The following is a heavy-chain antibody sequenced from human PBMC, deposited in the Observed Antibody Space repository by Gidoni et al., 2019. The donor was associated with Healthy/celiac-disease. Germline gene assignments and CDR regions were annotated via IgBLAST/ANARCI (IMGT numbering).Heavy chain of an antibody. V-gene: IGHV3-30*04. CDR3: ARGDYYGSGSYLDY. CDR2: ISYDGSNK. Sequence: QVQLVESGGGVVQPGRSLRLSCAASGFTFSSYAMHWVRQAPGKGLEWVAVISYDGSNKYYADSVKGRFTISRDNSKNTLYLQMNSLRAEDTAVYYCARGDYYGSGSYLDYWGQGTLVTVSS. D-gene: IGHD3-10*01. CDR1: GFTFSSYA. J-gene: IGHJ4*02.